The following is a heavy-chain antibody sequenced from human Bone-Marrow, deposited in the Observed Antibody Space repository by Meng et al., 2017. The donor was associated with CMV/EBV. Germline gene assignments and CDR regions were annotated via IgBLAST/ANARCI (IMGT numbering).Heavy chain of an antibody. D-gene: IGHD2-2*01. CDR2: INGNSGDT. CDR3: ARDLSVPAYYYYYYGMDV. CDR1: GYTFIGYY. J-gene: IGHJ6*02. V-gene: IGHV1-2*02. Sequence: ASVKVSCKASGYTFIGYYIHWVRQAPGQGLEWMGWINGNSGDTNYEQNFQGRVSMTRDTSTSTAYMELRSLRSDDTAVYYCARDLSVPAYYYYYYGMDVWGQGTTVTVSS.